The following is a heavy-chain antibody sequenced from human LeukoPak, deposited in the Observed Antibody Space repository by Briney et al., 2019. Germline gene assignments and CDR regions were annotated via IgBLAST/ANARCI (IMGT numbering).Heavy chain of an antibody. V-gene: IGHV3-15*01. CDR2: IKSKTDGGTT. D-gene: IGHD3-22*01. CDR3: TTRHYYDSSGYYYDAFDI. Sequence: GGSLRLSCAASGFTFSNAWMSWVRQAPGKGLEWVGRIKSKTDGGTTDYAAPVKGRFTISRDDSKNTLYLQMNSLKTEDTAVYYCTTRHYYDSSGYYYDAFDIWGQGTMVTVSS. CDR1: GFTFSNAW. J-gene: IGHJ3*02.